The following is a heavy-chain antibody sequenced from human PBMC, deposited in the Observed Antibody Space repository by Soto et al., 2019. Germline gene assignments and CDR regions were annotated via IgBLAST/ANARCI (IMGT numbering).Heavy chain of an antibody. CDR1: GYTFTGYY. Sequence: ASAKVPCNASGYTFTGYYMHWVRQAPGQGLEWMGWINPSSGGTNYAQKFQGWVTMTRDTSISTAYMELSRLRSDDTAVYYCARNPRTYGSGSYSASDYYYYYGMDVWGQGTTVTVS. CDR3: ARNPRTYGSGSYSASDYYYYYGMDV. CDR2: INPSSGGT. V-gene: IGHV1-2*04. J-gene: IGHJ6*02. D-gene: IGHD3-10*01.